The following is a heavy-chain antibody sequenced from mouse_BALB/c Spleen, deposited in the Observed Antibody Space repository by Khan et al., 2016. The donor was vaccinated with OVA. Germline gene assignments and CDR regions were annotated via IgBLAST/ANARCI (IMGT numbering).Heavy chain of an antibody. CDR2: IYPGSGNT. J-gene: IGHJ2*01. D-gene: IGHD1-1*01. CDR1: DFTFTDYY. V-gene: IGHV1-84*02. CDR3: AKGGYYGNSLFDY. Sequence: VQLQESGPELVKPGASVKISCKASDFTFTDYYINWVKQKPGQGLEWIGWIYPGSGNTKYNEKFKGMATLTVDTSSSTAYMQLSSLTSEDTAVYFCAKGGYYGNSLFDYWGQGTTLTVSS.